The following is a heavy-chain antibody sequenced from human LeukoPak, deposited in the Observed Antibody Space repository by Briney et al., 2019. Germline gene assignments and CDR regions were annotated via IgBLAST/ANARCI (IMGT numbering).Heavy chain of an antibody. D-gene: IGHD4-23*01. CDR3: ASRPFETTVVPWDFY. CDR1: GYSFTNYW. Sequence: KGGESLQIACKGSGYSFTNYWIGWVRQMPGKGLEWMGIIYPGDSDTRYSPSFQGQVTISADRSINTAYLQWSSLTASDTAMYYCASRPFETTVVPWDFYWGQGTQVTVSS. V-gene: IGHV5-51*01. CDR2: IYPGDSDT. J-gene: IGHJ4*02.